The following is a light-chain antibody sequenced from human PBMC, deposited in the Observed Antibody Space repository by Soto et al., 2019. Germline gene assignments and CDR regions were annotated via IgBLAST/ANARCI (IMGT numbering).Light chain of an antibody. V-gene: IGKV3D-7*01. CDR1: QSFSSSY. CDR2: GAS. J-gene: IGKJ1*01. Sequence: EILMTQSPTTLSVSRGERATLSCRASQSFSSSYLAWYQQKPGQAPRLLIYGASSRATGIPDRFSGSGSGTDFTLTVSSLQPDDFATYYCHQYHNFPRTFGQGTKVDI. CDR3: HQYHNFPRT.